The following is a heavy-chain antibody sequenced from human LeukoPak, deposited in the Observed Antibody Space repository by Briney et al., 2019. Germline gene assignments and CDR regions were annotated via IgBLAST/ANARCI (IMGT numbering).Heavy chain of an antibody. CDR1: GFTFSRHG. D-gene: IGHD3-3*01. CDR3: ARDRAWNYFDY. CDR2: ISNDGSRK. Sequence: GGSLRLSCAASGFTFSRHGMHWVRQAPGKGLEWVAIISNDGSRKYYAHSVEGRFTISRDNSKNTLYLQMDSPRAEDTAVYYCARDRAWNYFDYWGQGTLVTVSS. J-gene: IGHJ4*02. V-gene: IGHV3-30*03.